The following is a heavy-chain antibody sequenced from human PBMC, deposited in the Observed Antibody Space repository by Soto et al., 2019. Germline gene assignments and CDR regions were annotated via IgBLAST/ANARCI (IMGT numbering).Heavy chain of an antibody. Sequence: PGGSLRLSCAASGFTFSSYAMSWVRQAPGKGLEWVSVISGSGGSTYYADSVKGRFTISRDNAKNTLYLQMNSLRAEDTAMYYCTTDRGYLTFDYWGQGTLVTVSS. CDR1: GFTFSSYA. CDR3: TTDRGYLTFDY. D-gene: IGHD3-22*01. J-gene: IGHJ4*02. V-gene: IGHV3-23*01. CDR2: ISGSGGST.